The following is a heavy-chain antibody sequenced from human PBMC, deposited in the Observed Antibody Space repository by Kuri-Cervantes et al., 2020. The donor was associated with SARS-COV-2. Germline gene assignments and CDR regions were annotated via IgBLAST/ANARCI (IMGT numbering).Heavy chain of an antibody. J-gene: IGHJ3*02. CDR3: ASGTVTTHAFDI. V-gene: IGHV3-7*01. D-gene: IGHD4-17*01. CDR1: GFIFNDYW. CDR2: INQDGSEK. Sequence: GESLKISCAASGFIFNDYWMSWVRQAPGKGLEWVANINQDGSEKYCVDSVKGRFTISRDNAKNSLFLQLNSLRAEDTAVYYCASGTVTTHAFDIWGQGTMVTVSS.